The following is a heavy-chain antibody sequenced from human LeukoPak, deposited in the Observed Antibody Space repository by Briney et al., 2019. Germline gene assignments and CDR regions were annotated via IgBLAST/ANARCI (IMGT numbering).Heavy chain of an antibody. CDR2: ISGSGGST. V-gene: IGHV3-23*01. Sequence: GGSLRLSCAASGFTFSTCAMGWVRQAPGKGLGWVSAISGSGGSTFYADSVKGRFTISRDNSKNTLYLQMNSLRAEDTAVYYCARDSGSSGYYLEYFQHWGQGTLVTVSS. CDR3: ARDSGSSGYYLEYFQH. J-gene: IGHJ1*01. CDR1: GFTFSTCA. D-gene: IGHD3-22*01.